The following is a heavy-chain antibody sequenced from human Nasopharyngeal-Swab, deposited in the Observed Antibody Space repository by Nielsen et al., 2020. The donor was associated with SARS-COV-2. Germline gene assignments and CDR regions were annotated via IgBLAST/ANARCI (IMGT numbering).Heavy chain of an antibody. J-gene: IGHJ4*02. V-gene: IGHV1-2*04. CDR3: ARAGIAAAGDFDY. CDR2: INPNSGGT. Sequence: VRQMPGKGLEWMGWINPNSGGTNYAQKFQDWVTMTRDTSISTAYMELRSLRSDDTAVYYCARAGIAAAGDFDYWGQGTLVTVSS. D-gene: IGHD6-13*01.